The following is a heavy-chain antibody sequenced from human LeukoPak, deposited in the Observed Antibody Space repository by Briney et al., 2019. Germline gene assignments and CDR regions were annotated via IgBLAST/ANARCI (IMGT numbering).Heavy chain of an antibody. D-gene: IGHD5-24*01. CDR1: GFTFSSYA. V-gene: IGHV3-23*01. CDR2: ISGSGGST. J-gene: IGHJ4*02. CDR3: ARSRRDGYNGGRGYFDY. Sequence: PGGSLRLSCAASGFTFSSYAMSWVRQAPGKGLEWVSAISGSGGSTYYADSVKGRFTISRDNSKNTLYLQMNSLRAEDTAVYYCARSRRDGYNGGRGYFDYWGQGTLVTVSS.